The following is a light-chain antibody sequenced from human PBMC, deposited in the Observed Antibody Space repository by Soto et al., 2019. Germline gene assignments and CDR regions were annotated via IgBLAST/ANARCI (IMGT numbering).Light chain of an antibody. V-gene: IGKV2-28*01. Sequence: DIVMTQSPLSLPVTPGEPASISCRSSQSLLHSNGYNYLDWYLQKPGQSPQLLIYLGSNRASGVPDRFSGSGSGTDFTLKISRVAAEYVGVYYCMQALQTSWTFGQGTKVEIK. CDR1: QSLLHSNGYNY. J-gene: IGKJ1*01. CDR2: LGS. CDR3: MQALQTSWT.